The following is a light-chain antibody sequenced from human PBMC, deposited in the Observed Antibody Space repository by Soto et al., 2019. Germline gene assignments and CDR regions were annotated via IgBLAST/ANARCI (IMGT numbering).Light chain of an antibody. CDR1: SSNIGAGYD. CDR3: QSYDSSLSVV. Sequence: QSVLTQPPSVSGAPGQRVTISCTGSSSNIGAGYDVHWYQQLPGTAPKLLTYGNSNRPSGVPDRFSGSKSGTSASLAITKLQAEDEADYYCQSYDSSLSVVFGGGTKLTVL. J-gene: IGLJ2*01. CDR2: GNS. V-gene: IGLV1-40*01.